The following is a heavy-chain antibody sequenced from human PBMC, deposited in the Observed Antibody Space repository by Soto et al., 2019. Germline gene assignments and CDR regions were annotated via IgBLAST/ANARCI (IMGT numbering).Heavy chain of an antibody. Sequence: QLQLQESGSGLVKPSQTLSLTCTVSGGSINSGGYSWIWIRQPPGKGLEWIGYIHHTGNTFYNPSLQSRVTISVDQSKNQFSLSLGSVTAADTAMYYCARVERTLSTPFAYGMDVWGQGTTVTVSS. D-gene: IGHD2-2*01. V-gene: IGHV4-30-2*01. CDR3: ARVERTLSTPFAYGMDV. CDR2: IHHTGNT. J-gene: IGHJ6*02. CDR1: GGSINSGGYS.